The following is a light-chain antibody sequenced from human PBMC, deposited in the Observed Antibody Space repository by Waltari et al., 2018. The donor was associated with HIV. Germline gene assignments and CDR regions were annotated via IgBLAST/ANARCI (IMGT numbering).Light chain of an antibody. Sequence: QSALTQPASVSGSPGQSITISCTGTSSDVGGYNVVSWYQQHPGKAPKLMIYEDNKRPSGVSNRFSGSKSGNTASLTISGLQAEDEADYYCCSYTGSTTWVFGGGTKLTVL. CDR3: CSYTGSTTWV. CDR2: EDN. V-gene: IGLV2-23*01. J-gene: IGLJ3*02. CDR1: SSDVGGYNV.